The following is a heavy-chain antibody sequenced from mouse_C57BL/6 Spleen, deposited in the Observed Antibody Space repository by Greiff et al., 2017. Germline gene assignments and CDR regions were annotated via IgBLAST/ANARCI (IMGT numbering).Heavy chain of an antibody. CDR3: AEYYYGSSYDWYCDV. CDR1: GFNIKDYY. CDR2: IDPEDGET. D-gene: IGHD1-1*01. V-gene: IGHV14-2*01. J-gene: IGHJ1*03. Sequence: VQLQQSGAELVKPGASVKLSCTASGFNIKDYYMHWVKQRTEQGLEWIGRIDPEDGETKYAPKFQGKATITADTSSNTAYLQLRSLTSEDTAVYYCAEYYYGSSYDWYCDVWGTGTTVTVSS.